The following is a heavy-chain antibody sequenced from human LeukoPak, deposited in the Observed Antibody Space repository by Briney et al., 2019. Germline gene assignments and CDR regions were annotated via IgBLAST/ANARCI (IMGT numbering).Heavy chain of an antibody. Sequence: SETLSLTCAAYGGSFSGYYWSWIRQPPGKGLEWIGEINHSGSTNYNPSLKSRVTISVDTSKNQFSLKLSSVTAADTAVYYCARDSARYSSRRSWFDPWGQGTLVTVSS. J-gene: IGHJ5*02. V-gene: IGHV4-34*01. D-gene: IGHD6-13*01. CDR3: ARDSARYSSRRSWFDP. CDR1: GGSFSGYY. CDR2: INHSGST.